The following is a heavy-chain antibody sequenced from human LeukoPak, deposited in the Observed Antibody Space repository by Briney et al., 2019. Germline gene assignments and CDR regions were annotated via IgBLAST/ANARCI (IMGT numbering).Heavy chain of an antibody. J-gene: IGHJ4*02. D-gene: IGHD4-11*01. CDR3: AREEEVTRIFDY. CDR1: GGSISSGDYY. Sequence: SQTLSLTCTVSGGSISSGDYYWSWIRQPPGKGLEWIGYIYYSGSTYYNPSLKSRVTISVDTSKNQFSLKLSSVTAADAAVYYCAREEEVTRIFDYWGQGTLVTVSS. V-gene: IGHV4-30-4*08. CDR2: IYYSGST.